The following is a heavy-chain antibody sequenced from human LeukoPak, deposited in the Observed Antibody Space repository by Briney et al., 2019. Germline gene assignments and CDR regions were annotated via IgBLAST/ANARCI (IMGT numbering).Heavy chain of an antibody. V-gene: IGHV1-8*03. J-gene: IGHJ4*02. CDR1: GYTFTNYD. CDR2: MNPNTGDT. Sequence: ASVKVSCEASGYTFTNYDINWVRQASGQGLEWMGWMNPNTGDTGYAQKFQGGLTVTRDTAISTAYMELSSLRSEDTAVYYCARVTTISNYYFDYWGQGTEVTVSS. D-gene: IGHD3-3*01. CDR3: ARVTTISNYYFDY.